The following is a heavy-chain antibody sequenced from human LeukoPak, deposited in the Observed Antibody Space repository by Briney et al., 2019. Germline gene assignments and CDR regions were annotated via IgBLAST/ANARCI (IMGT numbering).Heavy chain of an antibody. CDR2: INHSGST. V-gene: IGHV4-34*01. D-gene: IGHD4-11*01. J-gene: IGHJ4*02. Sequence: SETLSLTCAVYGGSFSGYYWSWIRQPPGKGLEWIGEINHSGSTNHNPSLKSRVTISVDTSKNQFSLKLSSVTAADTAVYYCANNDYSNYGSDYWGQGTQVTVSS. CDR3: ANNDYSNYGSDY. CDR1: GGSFSGYY.